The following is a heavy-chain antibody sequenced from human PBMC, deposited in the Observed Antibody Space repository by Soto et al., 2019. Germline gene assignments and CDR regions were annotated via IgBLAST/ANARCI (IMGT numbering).Heavy chain of an antibody. Sequence: PSETLSLTCTVSGGSISSGGYYWSWIRQHPGKGLEWIGYIYYSGSTNYNPSLKSRVTISVDTSKNQFSLKLSSVTAADMAVYYCARDSYCSSTSCYEYDYYYYYMDVWGKGTTVTVSS. CDR2: IYYSGST. J-gene: IGHJ6*03. CDR3: ARDSYCSSTSCYEYDYYYYYMDV. CDR1: GGSISSGGYY. V-gene: IGHV4-61*08. D-gene: IGHD2-2*01.